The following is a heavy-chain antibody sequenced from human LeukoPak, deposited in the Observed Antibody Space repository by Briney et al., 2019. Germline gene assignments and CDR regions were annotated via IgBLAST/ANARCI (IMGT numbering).Heavy chain of an antibody. V-gene: IGHV3-53*01. CDR2: IYSGGST. D-gene: IGHD5-18*01. Sequence: PGGSLRLSCAASGFTVSSNYMSWVRQAPGKGLEWVSVIYSGGSTYYADSVKGRFTISRDNSKNTLCLQMNSLRAEDTAVYYCARAGYSYGARFDYWGQGTLVTVSS. CDR1: GFTVSSNY. CDR3: ARAGYSYGARFDY. J-gene: IGHJ4*02.